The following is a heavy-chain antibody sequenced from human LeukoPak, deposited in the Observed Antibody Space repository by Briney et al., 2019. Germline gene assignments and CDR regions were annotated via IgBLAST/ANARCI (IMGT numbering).Heavy chain of an antibody. CDR1: GXTFSTHG. D-gene: IGHD1-1*01. V-gene: IGHV3-7*01. J-gene: IGHJ3*02. CDR2: IKQDGSEK. Sequence: GGSLRLSCAASGXTFSTHGMHWVREAPGKGLEWVANIKQDGSEKYYVDSVKGRFTISRDNAKNSLYLQMNSLRAEDTAVYYCARETTSIDAFDIWGQGTMVTVSS. CDR3: ARETTSIDAFDI.